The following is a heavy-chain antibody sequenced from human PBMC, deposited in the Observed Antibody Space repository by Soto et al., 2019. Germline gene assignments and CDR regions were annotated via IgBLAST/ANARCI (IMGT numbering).Heavy chain of an antibody. D-gene: IGHD2-15*01. CDR1: GYTFTSYD. J-gene: IGHJ6*02. CDR3: ARLVVAATYYYGMDV. CDR2: MNPNSGST. Sequence: QVQLVQSGAEVKKPGASVKVSCKASGYTFTSYDINWVRQATGQGLEWMGWMNPNSGSTGYAQKFQGRVTMTRNTSISTAYMELSSLRSEDTAVYYCARLVVAATYYYGMDVWGQGTTVTVSS. V-gene: IGHV1-8*01.